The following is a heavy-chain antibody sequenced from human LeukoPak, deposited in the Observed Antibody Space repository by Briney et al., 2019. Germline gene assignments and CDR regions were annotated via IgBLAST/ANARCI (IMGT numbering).Heavy chain of an antibody. CDR1: GFTFSSYA. V-gene: IGHV3-33*06. CDR2: IWYDGSKD. D-gene: IGHD7-27*01. CDR3: AKDDWNLGTWAPDL. J-gene: IGHJ5*02. Sequence: PERSLRLSCAASGFTFSSYAMHWVRQAPGKGLEWLAVIWYDGSKDYYADSVKGRFIISRDNSKNTLFLQMNSLRPDDTGVYFCAKDDWNLGTWAPDLWGQGTLVTVAS.